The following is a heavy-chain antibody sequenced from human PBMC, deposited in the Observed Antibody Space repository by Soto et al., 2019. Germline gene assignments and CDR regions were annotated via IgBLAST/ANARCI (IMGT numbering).Heavy chain of an antibody. Sequence: QVQLVQSGAEVKKPGASVKVSCKTFGYTFTHYGVSWVRQAPGQGLEWMGWISGYNGNTNYAQSLQGRVTMTTDTXTTTAYMELRSLRSDDTAVHYCARDGSSSPPNMDAWGQGTTVTVSS. V-gene: IGHV1-18*01. CDR1: GYTFTHYG. J-gene: IGHJ6*02. D-gene: IGHD6-13*01. CDR3: ARDGSSSPPNMDA. CDR2: ISGYNGNT.